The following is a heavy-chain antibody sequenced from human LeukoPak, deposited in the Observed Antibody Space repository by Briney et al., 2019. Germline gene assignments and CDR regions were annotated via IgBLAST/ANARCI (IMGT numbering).Heavy chain of an antibody. Sequence: GGSLRLSCAASGFTFSSHAMSSVRQAPGRGLEWDPAINGSGGSTYYAASVKGRFTIYRDNSKNTLYLQVNSLRAEDTAVYYCAKDQDIVVVPAAPFDYWGQGTLVTVSS. V-gene: IGHV3-23*01. D-gene: IGHD2-2*01. CDR3: AKDQDIVVVPAAPFDY. CDR1: GFTFSSHA. J-gene: IGHJ4*02. CDR2: INGSGGST.